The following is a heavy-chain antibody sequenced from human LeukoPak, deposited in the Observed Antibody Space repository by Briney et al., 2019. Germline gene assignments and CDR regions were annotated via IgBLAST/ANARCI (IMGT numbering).Heavy chain of an antibody. J-gene: IGHJ4*02. CDR2: ISAYNGNT. Sequence: GASVRVSCKAYGYTFTSYGISWVRQAPGQGLEWMGWISAYNGNTNYAQKLQGRVTMTTDTSTSTAYMELRSLRSDDTAVYYCARAPYYYDSSGYYNFDYWGQGTLVTVSS. V-gene: IGHV1-18*01. D-gene: IGHD3-22*01. CDR1: GYTFTSYG. CDR3: ARAPYYYDSSGYYNFDY.